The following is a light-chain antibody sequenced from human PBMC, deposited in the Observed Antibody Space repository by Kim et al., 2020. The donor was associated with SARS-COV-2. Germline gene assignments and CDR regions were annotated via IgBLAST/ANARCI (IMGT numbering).Light chain of an antibody. Sequence: DIEMTQSPSSLSASVGDRVTISCQASQDISNHLTWYQQKPGKAPNLLIYDGTTLNLESGVPSRFRGSGSGTHFTLTISGLRPEDIGTYYCQQYDNVPSTLTFGGGTKVDIK. V-gene: IGKV1-33*01. CDR1: QDISNH. J-gene: IGKJ4*01. CDR2: DGT. CDR3: QQYDNVPSTLT.